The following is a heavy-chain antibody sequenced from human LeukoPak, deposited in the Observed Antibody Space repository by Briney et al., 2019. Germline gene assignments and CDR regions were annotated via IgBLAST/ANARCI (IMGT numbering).Heavy chain of an antibody. V-gene: IGHV1-69*01. CDR3: ARDPLGYSSGWYEYYYYGMDV. CDR1: GGTFISYA. Sequence: SVKVSCKASGGTFISYAISWVRQAPGQGLEWMGGIIPIFGTANYAQKFQGRVTITADESTSTAYMELSSLRSEDTAVYYCARDPLGYSSGWYEYYYYGMDVWGQGTTVTVSS. CDR2: IIPIFGTA. J-gene: IGHJ6*02. D-gene: IGHD6-19*01.